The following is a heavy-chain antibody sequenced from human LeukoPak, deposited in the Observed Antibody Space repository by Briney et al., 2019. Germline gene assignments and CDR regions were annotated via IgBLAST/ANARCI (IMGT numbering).Heavy chain of an antibody. Sequence: PSETLSLTCTVSGGSISSSSYYWGWIRQPPGKGLEWIGSIYYSGSTYYNPSLKSRVTISVDTSKNQFSLKLSSVTAADTAVYYCARAYRYCSGGSCYWFDPWGQGTLVTVSS. D-gene: IGHD2-15*01. CDR3: ARAYRYCSGGSCYWFDP. CDR1: GGSISSSSYY. V-gene: IGHV4-39*07. J-gene: IGHJ5*02. CDR2: IYYSGST.